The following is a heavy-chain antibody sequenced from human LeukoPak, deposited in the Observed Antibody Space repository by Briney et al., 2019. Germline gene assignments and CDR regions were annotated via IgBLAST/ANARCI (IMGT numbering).Heavy chain of an antibody. CDR3: AREDDGFDI. V-gene: IGHV3-33*01. Sequence: GGSLRLSCASSGFTFSKHGMHWVRQAPGKGLEWVAVIYHDGTNKYYAHSVKGRFTISRDNSMNTLFLQMNSLRGEDTAVYFCAREDDGFDIWGQGTPVTVSS. CDR1: GFTFSKHG. CDR2: IYHDGTNK. J-gene: IGHJ3*02.